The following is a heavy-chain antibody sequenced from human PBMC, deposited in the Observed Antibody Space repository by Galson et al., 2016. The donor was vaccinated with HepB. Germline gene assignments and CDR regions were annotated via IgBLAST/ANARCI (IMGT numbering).Heavy chain of an antibody. CDR3: ARTVSVGARPGRHHDH. CDR1: GFTFSSYW. D-gene: IGHD1-26*01. J-gene: IGHJ4*02. CDR2: ISSGAYKT. V-gene: IGHV3-21*04. Sequence: SLRLSCAASGFTFSSYWMNWVRQAPGQGLEWVSIISSGAYKTYYADSVKGRFTISRDDSKDSLYLQMNSLRPDDTAVYYCARTVSVGARPGRHHDHWGQGTVVTVSS.